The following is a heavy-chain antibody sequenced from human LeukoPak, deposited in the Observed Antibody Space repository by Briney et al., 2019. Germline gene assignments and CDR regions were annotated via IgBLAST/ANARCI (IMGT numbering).Heavy chain of an antibody. V-gene: IGHV3-23*01. CDR2: ISGRGITT. D-gene: IGHD3-22*01. Sequence: GGSLRLSCATSGFTFSTYGMTWVRQAPGKGLEWVAGISGRGITTAYAESVEGRFTISRDNSKNTLYVQMDSLRVEDTAVYYCAKYDNGFFYYYLDVWAKGPRSPSP. J-gene: IGHJ6*03. CDR1: GFTFSTYG. CDR3: AKYDNGFFYYYLDV.